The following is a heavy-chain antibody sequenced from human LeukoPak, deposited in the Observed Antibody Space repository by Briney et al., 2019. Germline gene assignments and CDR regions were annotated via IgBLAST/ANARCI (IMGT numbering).Heavy chain of an antibody. CDR1: GYTFTSYD. Sequence: ASVKVSCKASGYTFTSYDFTWVRQAPGQGLEWMGWISAYRGHTKYAQKLQGRVTMTTDTSTSTAYMELRSLRSDDTAVYYCARVRTTLLDNWGQGTLVTVSS. V-gene: IGHV1-18*01. CDR2: ISAYRGHT. CDR3: ARVRTTLLDN. J-gene: IGHJ4*02. D-gene: IGHD2/OR15-2a*01.